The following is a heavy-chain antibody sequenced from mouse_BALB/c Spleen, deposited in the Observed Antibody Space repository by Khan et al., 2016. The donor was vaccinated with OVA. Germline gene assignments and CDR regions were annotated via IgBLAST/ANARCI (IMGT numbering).Heavy chain of an antibody. V-gene: IGHV1-77*01. D-gene: IGHD2-1*01. J-gene: IGHJ4*01. CDR2: IYPGSGSP. Sequence: QVQLQQSGPELVKPGASVKMSCKASGYTFTDYDIRWVKQRTGQGLEWIGEIYPGSGSPYYNEKFKGKATLTADKSSNTAYMQLSSLTSEDSAVYFCAKIFYGNSYAMDYWGQGTAVTVSS. CDR3: AKIFYGNSYAMDY. CDR1: GYTFTDYD.